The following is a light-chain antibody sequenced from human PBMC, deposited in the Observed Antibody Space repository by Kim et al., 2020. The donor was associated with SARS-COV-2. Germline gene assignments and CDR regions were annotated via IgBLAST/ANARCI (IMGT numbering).Light chain of an antibody. V-gene: IGKV3-20*01. CDR2: GAS. CDR1: QSVSSSY. CDR3: QQYGSSQST. Sequence: LSPGERATFSCRASQSVSSSYLAWDQQKPGRAPRVLIYGASSRATGIPDRFSGSGSGTDFTLTISRLEPEDFAVYYCQQYGSSQSTFGQGTKLEI. J-gene: IGKJ2*01.